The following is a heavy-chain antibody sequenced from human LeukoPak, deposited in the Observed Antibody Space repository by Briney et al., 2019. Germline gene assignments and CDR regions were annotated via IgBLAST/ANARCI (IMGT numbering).Heavy chain of an antibody. J-gene: IGHJ5*02. CDR1: GGSISSGGYY. CDR2: IYYSGST. CDR3: GRGHSSWYGFYWSDP. D-gene: IGHD6-13*01. V-gene: IGHV4-31*03. Sequence: SQTLSLTCTVSGGSISSGGYYWSWIRQHPGKGLEWIGYIYYSGSTYYNPSLKSRVTISVDTSKNQFSLKLSSVTAADTAVYYCGRGHSSWYGFYWSDPWGQGTLVTVSS.